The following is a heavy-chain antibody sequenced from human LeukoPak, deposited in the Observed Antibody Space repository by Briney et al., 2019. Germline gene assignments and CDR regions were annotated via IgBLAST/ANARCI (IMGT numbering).Heavy chain of an antibody. J-gene: IGHJ4*02. V-gene: IGHV1-3*01. CDR1: QYTFTDYA. D-gene: IGHD6-6*01. Sequence: ASAKVSCKASQYTFTDYAVHWVRQAPGQRLEWMGWIDAGNGKTKYSQSFQGRVTIIRDTSATTAHMELSSLTSEDTAVYYCARTAARRFDYWGQGTLVTVSS. CDR3: ARTAARRFDY. CDR2: IDAGNGKT.